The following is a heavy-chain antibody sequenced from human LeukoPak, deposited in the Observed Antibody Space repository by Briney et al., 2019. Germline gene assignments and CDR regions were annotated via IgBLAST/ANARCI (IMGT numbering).Heavy chain of an antibody. CDR3: ARAGRSSGWPNFDY. J-gene: IGHJ4*02. D-gene: IGHD6-19*01. CDR2: IYSGGST. CDR1: GFTVSSNY. Sequence: PGGSLRLSCAASGFTVSSNYMSWVRKAPGKGLEWVSVIYSGGSTYYADSVKGRFTISRDNSKNTLYLQMNSLRPEDTAVYYCARAGRSSGWPNFDYWGQGTLVTVSS. V-gene: IGHV3-53*01.